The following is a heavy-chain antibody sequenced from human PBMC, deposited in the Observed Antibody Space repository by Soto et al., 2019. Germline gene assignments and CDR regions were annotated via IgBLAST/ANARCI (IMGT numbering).Heavy chain of an antibody. D-gene: IGHD2-15*01. CDR1: GFTFSSYS. CDR3: ARDIVVVVAATEHNWFDP. J-gene: IGHJ5*02. V-gene: IGHV3-48*01. CDR2: ISSSSSTI. Sequence: EVQLVESGGGLVQPGGSLRLSCAASGFTFSSYSMNWVRQAPGKGLEWVSYISSSSSTIYYADSVKGRFTISRDNAKNSLYLQMNSLRAEDTAVYYCARDIVVVVAATEHNWFDPWGQGTLVTVSS.